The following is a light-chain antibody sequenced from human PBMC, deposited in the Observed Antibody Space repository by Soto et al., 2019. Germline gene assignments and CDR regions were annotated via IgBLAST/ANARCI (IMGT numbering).Light chain of an antibody. CDR2: GAS. CDR1: QSVSSSY. CDR3: QQYGSSPQWT. V-gene: IGKV3-20*01. J-gene: IGKJ1*01. Sequence: ETVLTQSPGTLSLSPGERATLSCRASQSVSSSYLAWYQQKPGQAPRLLIYGASSRATGIPDRFSGSGSGTDFTLTISRLEPEDFAVYYCQQYGSSPQWTFGQGTKVDIK.